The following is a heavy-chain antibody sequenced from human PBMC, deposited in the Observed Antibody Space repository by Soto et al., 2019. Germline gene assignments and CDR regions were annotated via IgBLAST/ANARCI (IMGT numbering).Heavy chain of an antibody. CDR1: GYTFTSYY. V-gene: IGHV1-46*01. D-gene: IGHD3-22*01. CDR2: INPSGGST. CDR3: ARDQTSVTMIVVVMEGTAFDI. Sequence: ASVKVSCKASGYTFTSYYMHWVRQAPGQGXEWMGIINPSGGSTSYAQKFQGRVTMTRDTSTSTVYMELSSLRSEDTAVYYCARDQTSVTMIVVVMEGTAFDIWGQGTMVTVSS. J-gene: IGHJ3*02.